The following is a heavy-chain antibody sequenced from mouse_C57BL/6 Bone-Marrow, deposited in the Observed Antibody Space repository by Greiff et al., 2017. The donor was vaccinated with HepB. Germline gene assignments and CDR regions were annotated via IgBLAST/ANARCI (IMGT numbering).Heavy chain of an antibody. CDR2: INPGSGGT. D-gene: IGHD2-4*01. Sequence: QVQLQQSGAELVRPGTSVKVSCKASGYAFTNYLIEWVKQRPGQGLEWIGVINPGSGGTNYNEKFKGKATLTADKSSSTAYMQRSSLTSEDSAVYCCARDPYDYLYYFDYWGQGTTLTVSS. J-gene: IGHJ2*01. CDR3: ARDPYDYLYYFDY. V-gene: IGHV1-54*01. CDR1: GYAFTNYL.